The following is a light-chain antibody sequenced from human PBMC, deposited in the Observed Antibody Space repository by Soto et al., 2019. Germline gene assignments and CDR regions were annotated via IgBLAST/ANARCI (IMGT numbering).Light chain of an antibody. CDR3: QQSYRTPT. CDR1: QSISSY. CDR2: GAS. V-gene: IGKV1-39*01. J-gene: IGKJ5*01. Sequence: IQITYSPSFLCVSVLHRVSITCRASQSISSYLNWYQQKPGKAPKLLIYGASTLQSGVPSRFSGSGSGTDYTLTISSLQPEDFATYYCQQSYRTPTFGQGTRLENK.